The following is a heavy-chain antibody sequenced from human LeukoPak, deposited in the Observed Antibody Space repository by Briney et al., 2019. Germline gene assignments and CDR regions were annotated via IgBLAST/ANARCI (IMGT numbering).Heavy chain of an antibody. CDR1: GFTFSSNW. CDR3: TRSVDY. J-gene: IGHJ4*02. Sequence: GSLRLSCAASGFTFSSNWMHWVRQVPGKGLVWVSRISGGGSTIDYADSVRARFTISRDNAKNTVYLQMNSLRAEDTAVYYCTRSVDYWGQGTLVTVSS. V-gene: IGHV3-74*01. CDR2: ISGGGSTI.